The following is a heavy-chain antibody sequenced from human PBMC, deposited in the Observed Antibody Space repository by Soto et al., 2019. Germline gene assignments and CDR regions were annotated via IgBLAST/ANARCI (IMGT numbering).Heavy chain of an antibody. J-gene: IGHJ4*02. CDR1: GFTFSSYG. D-gene: IGHD3-22*01. Sequence: GGSLRLSCAASGFTFSSYGMHWVRQATGKGLEWVAVISYDGSNKYYADSVKGRFTISRDNSKNTLYLQMNSLRAEDTAVYYCAKDYYDSSGLFDYWGQGTLVTVSS. CDR2: ISYDGSNK. V-gene: IGHV3-30*18. CDR3: AKDYYDSSGLFDY.